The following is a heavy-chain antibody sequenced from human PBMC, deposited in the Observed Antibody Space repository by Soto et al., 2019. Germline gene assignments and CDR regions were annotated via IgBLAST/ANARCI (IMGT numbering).Heavy chain of an antibody. Sequence: QVQLVQSGAEVKKPGSSVKVSCKASGGTFRSYAISWVRQAPGQGLEWMGGIIPIFGTANYAQKFQGRVTITADESTSTAYMELSSLRSEDTAVYYCARFDYVWGSYRIPDPNWFDPWGQGTLVTVSS. CDR2: IIPIFGTA. CDR3: ARFDYVWGSYRIPDPNWFDP. CDR1: GGTFRSYA. D-gene: IGHD3-16*02. V-gene: IGHV1-69*01. J-gene: IGHJ5*02.